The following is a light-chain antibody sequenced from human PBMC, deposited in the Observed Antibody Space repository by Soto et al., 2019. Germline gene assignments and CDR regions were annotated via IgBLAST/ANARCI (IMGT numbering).Light chain of an antibody. CDR1: SGYSNYK. CDR2: VGADGVVG. J-gene: IGLJ2*01. V-gene: IGLV9-49*01. Sequence: QPVLTQPPSASASLGDSVTLTCTLSSGYSNYKVDWYQQRPGKGPRFVMRVGADGVVGSKGDGIPDRFSVLGSGLNRYLTLMNTPEEDESAYHFRADHGSGSDSVFGGGTKLTVL. CDR3: RADHGSGSDSV.